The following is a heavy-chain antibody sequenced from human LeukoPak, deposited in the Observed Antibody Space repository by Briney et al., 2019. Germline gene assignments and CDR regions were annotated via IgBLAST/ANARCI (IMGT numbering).Heavy chain of an antibody. J-gene: IGHJ6*02. CDR3: ARGRPAAKYIYYYYGMDV. Sequence: SETLSLTCAVYGGSFSGYYWSWIRQPPGKGLEWIGEINHSGSTNYNPSLKSRVTISVDTSKNQFSLKLSSVTAADTAVYYCARGRPAAKYIYYYYGMDVWGQGTTVTVPS. V-gene: IGHV4-34*01. D-gene: IGHD2-2*01. CDR2: INHSGST. CDR1: GGSFSGYY.